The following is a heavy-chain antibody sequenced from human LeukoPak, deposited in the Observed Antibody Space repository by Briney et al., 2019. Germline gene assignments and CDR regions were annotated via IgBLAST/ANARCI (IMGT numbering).Heavy chain of an antibody. Sequence: GGSLRLSCAASGFTFSSFAMSWVRQAPGKGLEWVSTISGSADSTNYADSVKGRFTISRDNSKNTLYLQMNSLRAEDTAVYYCARYFGLTSAFFHYWSQGTLVTVSS. CDR3: ARYFGLTSAFFHY. J-gene: IGHJ4*02. D-gene: IGHD3-9*01. CDR2: ISGSADST. V-gene: IGHV3-23*01. CDR1: GFTFSSFA.